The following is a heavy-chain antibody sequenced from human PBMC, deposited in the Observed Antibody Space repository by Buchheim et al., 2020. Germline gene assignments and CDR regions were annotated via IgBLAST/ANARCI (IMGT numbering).Heavy chain of an antibody. CDR1: GGSFSGYY. CDR3: ARGRTALWFGELHGGY. J-gene: IGHJ4*02. D-gene: IGHD3-10*01. Sequence: QVQLQQWGAGLLKPSETLSLTCAVYGGSFSGYYWSWIRQPPGKGLEWIGEINHSGSTNYNPSLKSRVTISVDTSKNQFSLKLSSVTAADTAVYYCARGRTALWFGELHGGYWGQGTL. CDR2: INHSGST. V-gene: IGHV4-34*01.